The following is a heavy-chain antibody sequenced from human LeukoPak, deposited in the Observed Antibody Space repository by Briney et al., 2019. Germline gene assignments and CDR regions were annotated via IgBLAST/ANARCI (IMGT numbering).Heavy chain of an antibody. Sequence: ASVKVSCKASGYTFTSYGISWVRQAPGQGLEWMGWISAYNGNTNYAQKLQGRVTMTTDTSTSTAYMGLRSLRSDDTAVYYCARVEGLYYYYYMDVWGKGTTVTVSS. CDR2: ISAYNGNT. CDR1: GYTFTSYG. J-gene: IGHJ6*03. CDR3: ARVEGLYYYYYMDV. D-gene: IGHD3-3*01. V-gene: IGHV1-18*01.